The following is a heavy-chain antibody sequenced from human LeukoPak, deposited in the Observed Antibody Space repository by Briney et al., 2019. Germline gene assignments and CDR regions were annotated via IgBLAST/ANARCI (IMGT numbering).Heavy chain of an antibody. CDR3: ARSSIVVVSILDY. J-gene: IGHJ4*02. V-gene: IGHV3-64*01. Sequence: PGGPLRLSCAASGFPFSSYAMHWVRQAPGKGLEYVSAISSNGGSTSYANSVKGRSTISRDNSKNTLYLQMGSLRAEDMAVYYCARSSIVVVSILDYWGQGTLVTVSS. CDR2: ISSNGGST. D-gene: IGHD2-2*01. CDR1: GFPFSSYA.